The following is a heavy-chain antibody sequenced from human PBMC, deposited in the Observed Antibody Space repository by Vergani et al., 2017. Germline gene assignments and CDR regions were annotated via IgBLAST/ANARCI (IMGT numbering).Heavy chain of an antibody. Sequence: EVQLVESGGGLAQPGGSLRLSCAASGFTFRNYAMTWVRQAPGKGLEWVSIISDNGGTTYYADSVKGRFTISRDDSKSYLYLQMNSLQTEDTALYYCVRVKGSNWNDHLYDIWGQGTLVTVSS. CDR2: ISDNGGTT. V-gene: IGHV3-23*04. CDR3: VRVKGSNWNDHLYDI. J-gene: IGHJ3*02. D-gene: IGHD1-1*01. CDR1: GFTFRNYA.